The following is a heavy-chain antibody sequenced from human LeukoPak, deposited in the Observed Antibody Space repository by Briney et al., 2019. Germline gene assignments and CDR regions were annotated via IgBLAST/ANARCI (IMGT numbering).Heavy chain of an antibody. Sequence: GGSLRLSCAASGFTVSSNYMSWVRQAPGKGLEWVSVIYSGGSTYYAESVKGRLTIFRDNSKNTLYLQMNSLRVDDTAVYYCARDSRGTYYPDAFDIWGQGTMVTVSS. V-gene: IGHV3-53*01. CDR3: ARDSRGTYYPDAFDI. J-gene: IGHJ3*02. CDR2: IYSGGST. CDR1: GFTVSSNY. D-gene: IGHD3-16*01.